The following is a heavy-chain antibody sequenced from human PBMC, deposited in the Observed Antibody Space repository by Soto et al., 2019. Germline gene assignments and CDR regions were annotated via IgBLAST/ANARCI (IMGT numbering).Heavy chain of an antibody. J-gene: IGHJ3*02. CDR2: FYPGGTT. CDR1: AFTVSSNY. CDR3: QRYYGRTAATKGAFDI. V-gene: IGHV3-66*01. Sequence: EVQLVESGGGLAQPGGSLRLSCVASAFTVSSNYMGWVRQAPGKGLEWVSIFYPGGTTYYADSVKGRFTASRDNSKNTLYLQMNSLTAEDTAMYYCQRYYGRTAATKGAFDIWGQGTMVTVSP. D-gene: IGHD4-17*01.